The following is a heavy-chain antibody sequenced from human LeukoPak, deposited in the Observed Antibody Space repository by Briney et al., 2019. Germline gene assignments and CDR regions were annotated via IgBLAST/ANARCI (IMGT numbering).Heavy chain of an antibody. CDR1: GFTFSSYA. J-gene: IGHJ3*02. V-gene: IGHV3-23*01. CDR2: ISGSGGST. Sequence: GGSLRLSCAASGFTFSSYAMSWVRQAPGKGLEWVSAISGSGGSTYYADSVKGRFTISRDNSKNTLYLQMNSLRAEDTAVYYCAKDHYYDSSGYTGTFDIWGQGTMVTVS. CDR3: AKDHYYDSSGYTGTFDI. D-gene: IGHD3-22*01.